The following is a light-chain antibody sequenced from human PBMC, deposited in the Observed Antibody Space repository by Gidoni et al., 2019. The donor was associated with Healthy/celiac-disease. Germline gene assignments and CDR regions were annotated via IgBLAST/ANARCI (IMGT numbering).Light chain of an antibody. V-gene: IGKV1-5*03. J-gene: IGKJ1*01. CDR1: QSISSW. CDR2: KAS. CDR3: QQYNSRAVT. Sequence: DIQMTQSPSTLSASVGDRVTITCPSSQSISSWLAWYHQKPGKAPKLLIYKASSLESGVPSRCSGSGSGTEFTLTISSLQPDDFATYSCQQYNSRAVTFGQGTKVEIK.